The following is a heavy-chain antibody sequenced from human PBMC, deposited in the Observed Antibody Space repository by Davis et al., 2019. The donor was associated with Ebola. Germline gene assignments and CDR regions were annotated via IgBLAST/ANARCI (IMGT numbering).Heavy chain of an antibody. Sequence: GGSLRLSCAASGFTFSSYAMSWVRQAPGKGLEWVSAISGSGGSTYYADSVKGRFTISRDNSKNSLYLQMNSLRTEDTALYYCAKEGTIFGVYGMDVWGQGTTVTVSS. CDR3: AKEGTIFGVYGMDV. D-gene: IGHD3-3*01. V-gene: IGHV3-23*01. CDR1: GFTFSSYA. J-gene: IGHJ6*02. CDR2: ISGSGGST.